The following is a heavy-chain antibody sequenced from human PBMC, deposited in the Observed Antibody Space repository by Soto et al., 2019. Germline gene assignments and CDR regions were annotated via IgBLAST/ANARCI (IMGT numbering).Heavy chain of an antibody. V-gene: IGHV4-59*01. CDR1: GGSIKSYY. J-gene: IGHJ4*02. Sequence: QVQLQESGPGLVKPSETLSLTCTVSGGSIKSYYWTWIRQPPGKGLEWLGSVFYSGSTNYNPSLNSRVTISVDTSKNQFSLKLSSVTAADTAVYYCARGVDRQWADYWGQGTLVTVSS. CDR3: ARGVDRQWADY. CDR2: VFYSGST. D-gene: IGHD6-19*01.